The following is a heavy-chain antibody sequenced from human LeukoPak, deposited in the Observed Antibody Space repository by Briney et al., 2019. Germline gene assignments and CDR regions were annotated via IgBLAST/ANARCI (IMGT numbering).Heavy chain of an antibody. CDR1: GFTFSSYW. CDR3: AREGGAYYYDSSGYFDY. V-gene: IGHV3-7*01. CDR2: IKQDGSEK. D-gene: IGHD3-22*01. Sequence: QPGGSLRLSCAASGFTFSSYWMSWVRQAPGKGLEWVANIKQDGSEKYHVDSVKGRFTISRDNAKNSLYLQMNSLRAEDTAVYYCAREGGAYYYDSSGYFDYWGQGTLVTVSS. J-gene: IGHJ4*02.